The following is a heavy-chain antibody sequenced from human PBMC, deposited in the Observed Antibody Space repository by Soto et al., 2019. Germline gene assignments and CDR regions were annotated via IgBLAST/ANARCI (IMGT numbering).Heavy chain of an antibody. CDR1: GDSISSSSYY. CDR2: IYYSGST. J-gene: IGHJ5*02. Sequence: SETLSLTCTVSGDSISSSSYYWGWIRQPPGKGLEWIGSIYYSGSTYYNPSLKSRVTISVDTSKNQFSLKLSSVTAADTAVYYCAREGYDILTGYFQVGWFDPWGQGTLVTVSS. CDR3: AREGYDILTGYFQVGWFDP. V-gene: IGHV4-39*02. D-gene: IGHD3-9*01.